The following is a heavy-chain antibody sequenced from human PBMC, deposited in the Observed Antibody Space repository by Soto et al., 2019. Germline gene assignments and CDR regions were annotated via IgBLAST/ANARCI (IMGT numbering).Heavy chain of an antibody. CDR3: XXXXXXXXXXXGRAFFSYGMDV. CDR2: IYYSGST. V-gene: IGHV4-30-4*01. CDR1: GGSISSGDYY. Sequence: QVQLQESGPGLVKPSQTLSLTCTVSGGSISSGDYYWSWIRQPPGKGLEWNGSIYYSGSTYNNQSIKSQGNIPKDRSKNQFSLKLRXVTXXXTAXXYCXXXXXXXXXXXGRAFFSYGMDVWGQGTRVTVSS. D-gene: IGHD1-1*01. J-gene: IGHJ6*02.